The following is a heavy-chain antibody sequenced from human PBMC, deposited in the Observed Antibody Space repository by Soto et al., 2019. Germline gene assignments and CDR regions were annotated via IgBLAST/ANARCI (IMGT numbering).Heavy chain of an antibody. V-gene: IGHV3-33*01. Sequence: GGSLRLSCAASGFTFSSFGMHWVSQAPGKGLEWVAVIWYDGSNKYYADSVKGRFTISRDNSKNTLYLQMNSLRAEDTAVYYCARTQRPTDAFDIWGQGTMVTVSS. J-gene: IGHJ3*02. CDR3: ARTQRPTDAFDI. CDR2: IWYDGSNK. CDR1: GFTFSSFG.